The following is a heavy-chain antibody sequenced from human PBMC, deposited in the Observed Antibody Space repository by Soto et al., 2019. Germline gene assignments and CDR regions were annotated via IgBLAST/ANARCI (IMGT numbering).Heavy chain of an antibody. V-gene: IGHV3-48*01. J-gene: IGHJ4*02. CDR1: GFTFSDYS. Sequence: PGGSKRLSCAAAGFTFSDYSMSWVRQAPGKGLERVSYISSSSSTIYYADSVKGRFTISRDNAKNSLYLQMNSLRAEDTAVYYCAKEVVPTAYYFDYWGQGTLFTVSS. CDR2: ISSSSSTI. D-gene: IGHD2-2*01. CDR3: AKEVVPTAYYFDY.